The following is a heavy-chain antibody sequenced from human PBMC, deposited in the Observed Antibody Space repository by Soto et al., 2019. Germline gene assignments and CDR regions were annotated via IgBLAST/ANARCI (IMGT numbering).Heavy chain of an antibody. CDR2: TYHRSKWYN. CDR3: ARVGGIAVYLDAFDI. V-gene: IGHV6-1*01. CDR1: GDSVSSNSAA. Sequence: SQTLSLTCAISGDSVSSNSAACNWIRQSPSRGLEWLGRTYHRSKWYNDYAVSVKSRITINPDTSKNQFSLQLNSVTPEDTAVHYCARVGGIAVYLDAFDIWGQGTWVTV. J-gene: IGHJ3*02. D-gene: IGHD6-19*01.